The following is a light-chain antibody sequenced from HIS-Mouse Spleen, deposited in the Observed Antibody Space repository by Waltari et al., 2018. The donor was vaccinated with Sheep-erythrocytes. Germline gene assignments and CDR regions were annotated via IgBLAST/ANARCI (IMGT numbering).Light chain of an antibody. Sequence: QSVLTQPPSVSEAPRQRVTISCSGSSSTIGTNALNWYQQLPGKAPKLLIYYDDLLPSGVSDRFSGSKSGTSASLAISGLQSEDEADYYCAAWDDSLNGVVFGGGTKLTVL. CDR2: YDD. CDR3: AAWDDSLNGVV. J-gene: IGLJ2*01. V-gene: IGLV1-36*01. CDR1: SSTIGTNA.